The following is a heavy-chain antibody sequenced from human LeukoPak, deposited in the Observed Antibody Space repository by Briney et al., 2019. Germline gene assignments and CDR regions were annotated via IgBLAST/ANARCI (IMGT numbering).Heavy chain of an antibody. CDR2: IYYSGST. V-gene: IGHV4-59*08. D-gene: IGHD2-15*01. J-gene: IGHJ4*02. CDR1: GGSISSYY. Sequence: PSETLSLTCTVSGGSISSYYWSWIRQPPGKGLEWIGYIYYSGSTNYNPSLKSRVTISVDTSKNQFSLKLSSVTAADTAVYYCARGYCSGGSCYPPYYFDYWGQGTLVTVSS. CDR3: ARGYCSGGSCYPPYYFDY.